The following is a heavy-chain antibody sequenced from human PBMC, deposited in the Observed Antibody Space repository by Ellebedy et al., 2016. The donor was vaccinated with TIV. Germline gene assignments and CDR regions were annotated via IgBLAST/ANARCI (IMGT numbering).Heavy chain of an antibody. CDR1: GYTFTSYW. CDR2: INGDGSHT. CDR3: ARDLYYGIDF. Sequence: GESLKISCAASGYTFTSYWMHWVRQAPGKGLVWVSHINGDGSHTIYADSVKGRFTISRDTAKNTLYLQMNSLRADDTAVYYCARDLYYGIDFWGQGATVTVSS. J-gene: IGHJ6*02. V-gene: IGHV3-74*01. D-gene: IGHD2-8*01.